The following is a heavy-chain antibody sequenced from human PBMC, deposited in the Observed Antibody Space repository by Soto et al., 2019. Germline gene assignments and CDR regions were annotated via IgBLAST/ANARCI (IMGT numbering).Heavy chain of an antibody. Sequence: PGGSLRLSCAASEFIFSTYSMSWVRQAPGKGLEWVSSISSGSSYIYYADSVKGRFTISRDNAKNSLYLQMNSLRAEDTAVYYCARGRYFDWLFYWSMEFDFWGQRTLDTGSS. J-gene: IGHJ4*02. CDR3: ARGRYFDWLFYWSMEFDF. CDR2: ISSGSSYI. D-gene: IGHD3-9*01. V-gene: IGHV3-21*01. CDR1: EFIFSTYS.